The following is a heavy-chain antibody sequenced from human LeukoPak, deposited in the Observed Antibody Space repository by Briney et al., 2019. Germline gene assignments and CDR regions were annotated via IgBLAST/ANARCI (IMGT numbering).Heavy chain of an antibody. CDR2: IYYSGST. CDR3: ARLPSADYFDY. V-gene: IGHV4-59*08. Sequence: SETLSLTCTVSGGSISSYYWSWIRQPPGKGLEWIGYIYYSGSTNYNPSLKSRVTISVDTSKNQFSLKLSSVTAADTAVYYCARLPSADYFDYWGQGTLVTVFS. J-gene: IGHJ4*02. CDR1: GGSISSYY.